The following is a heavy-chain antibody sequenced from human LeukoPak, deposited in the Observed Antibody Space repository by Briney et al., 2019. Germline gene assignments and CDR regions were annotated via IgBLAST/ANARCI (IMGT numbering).Heavy chain of an antibody. J-gene: IGHJ4*02. Sequence: SVKVSCKASGGTFISYAISWVRQAPGQGLEWMGGIIPIFGTANYAQKFQGRVTITADESTSTAYMELSSLRSEDTAVYYCARDRKAGTAQNYFLLGIFDYWGQGTLVTVSS. CDR1: GGTFISYA. CDR3: ARDRKAGTAQNYFLLGIFDY. D-gene: IGHD2/OR15-2a*01. CDR2: IIPIFGTA. V-gene: IGHV1-69*01.